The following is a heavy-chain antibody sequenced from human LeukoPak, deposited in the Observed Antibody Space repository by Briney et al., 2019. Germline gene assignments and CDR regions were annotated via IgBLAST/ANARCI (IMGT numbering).Heavy chain of an antibody. V-gene: IGHV3-33*06. CDR1: GFTFSSYG. D-gene: IGHD6-19*01. Sequence: SGRSLRLSCAASGFTFSSYGMHWVRQGPGKGLEWVAVIWYDGSNKYYADSVKGRFTISRDNSKNTLYLQMNSLRAEDTAVYYCAKDHSSGWYVDDYWGQGTLVAVSS. J-gene: IGHJ4*02. CDR2: IWYDGSNK. CDR3: AKDHSSGWYVDDY.